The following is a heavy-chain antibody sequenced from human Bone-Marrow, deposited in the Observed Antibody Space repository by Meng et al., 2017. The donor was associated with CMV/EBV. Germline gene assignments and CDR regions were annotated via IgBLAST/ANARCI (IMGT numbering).Heavy chain of an antibody. CDR2: ISSSSSYI. D-gene: IGHD2-2*01. CDR3: ARDRTPRTAYCSNTSCYYRYYYGKDV. J-gene: IGHJ6*02. CDR1: GFTFSSYS. V-gene: IGHV3-21*01. Sequence: GGSLRLSCAASGFTFSSYSMNWVRQAPGKGLEWVSSISSSSSYIYYADSVKGRFTISRDNAKNSLYLQMNSLRAEDTAVYYCARDRTPRTAYCSNTSCYYRYYYGKDVWGQRTTVTVSS.